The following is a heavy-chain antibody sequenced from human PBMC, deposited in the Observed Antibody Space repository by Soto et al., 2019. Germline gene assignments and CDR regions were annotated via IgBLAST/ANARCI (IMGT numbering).Heavy chain of an antibody. D-gene: IGHD2-2*01. CDR3: ARDNGVGDVVVPAAINDYYYYGMDV. CDR1: GGTFSSYA. CDR2: IIPIFGTA. V-gene: IGHV1-69*13. Sequence: SVKVSCKASGGTFSSYAISWVRQSPGQGLEWMGGIIPIFGTANYAQKFQGRVTINADQSTSTAYMELSSMRSEDTAVYYCARDNGVGDVVVPAAINDYYYYGMDVWGQGTTVTVSS. J-gene: IGHJ6*02.